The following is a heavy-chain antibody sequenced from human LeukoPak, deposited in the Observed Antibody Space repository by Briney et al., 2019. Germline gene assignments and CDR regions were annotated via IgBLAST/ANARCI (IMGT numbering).Heavy chain of an antibody. CDR2: INTNTGNP. Sequence: ASVKVSCKASGGTFSSYAISWVRQAPGQGLEWMGWINTNTGNPTYAQGFTGRFVFSLDTSVSTAYLQISSLKAEDTAVYYCARGLSGYDWEDWFDPWGQGTLVTVSS. V-gene: IGHV7-4-1*02. D-gene: IGHD5-12*01. CDR3: ARGLSGYDWEDWFDP. CDR1: GGTFSSYA. J-gene: IGHJ5*02.